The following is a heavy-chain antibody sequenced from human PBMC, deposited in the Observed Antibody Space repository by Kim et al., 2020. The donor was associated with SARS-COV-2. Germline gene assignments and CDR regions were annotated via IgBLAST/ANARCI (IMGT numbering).Heavy chain of an antibody. D-gene: IGHD3-22*01. V-gene: IGHV4-30-4*01. CDR2: IYYSGST. J-gene: IGHJ4*02. CDR3: GRESYYDDSSGYGY. Sequence: SETLSLTCTVSGGSISSGDYYWSWIRQPPGKGLEWIGYIYYSGSTYYNPSLKSRATISVDTSKNQFSLKLTSVTAADTAVFYCGRESYYDDSSGYGYWGQGTLVTVHS. CDR1: GGSISSGDYY.